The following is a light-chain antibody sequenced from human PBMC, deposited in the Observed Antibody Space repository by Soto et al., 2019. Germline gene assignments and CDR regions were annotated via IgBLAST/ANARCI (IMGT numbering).Light chain of an antibody. CDR1: SSDVGSYNL. CDR2: EGS. J-gene: IGLJ1*01. CDR3: CSYAGSSTFYV. V-gene: IGLV2-23*01. Sequence: SALTQPASVSGSPGQSITISCTGTSSDVGSYNLVSWYQQHPGRAPKLMIYEGSERPSGVSHRFSGSKSGNTASLTISGLQAEDEADYYCCSYAGSSTFYVFGTGTKVTVL.